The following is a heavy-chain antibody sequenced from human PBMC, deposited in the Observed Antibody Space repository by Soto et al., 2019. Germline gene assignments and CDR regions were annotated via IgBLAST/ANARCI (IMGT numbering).Heavy chain of an antibody. V-gene: IGHV3-30*04. CDR2: ISHDGRST. CDR3: AHPRGYGVFDAYDI. J-gene: IGHJ4*02. CDR1: ALPFTDYS. D-gene: IGHD3-16*01. Sequence: PGGSLRLSCAASALPFTDYSMHWVRQTAGKGLEWVAFISHDGRSTFYSDSVKGRFTISRDNSMNALYLQMNSLRIEDTAVYYCAHPRGYGVFDAYDIWGPGTLVTVSS.